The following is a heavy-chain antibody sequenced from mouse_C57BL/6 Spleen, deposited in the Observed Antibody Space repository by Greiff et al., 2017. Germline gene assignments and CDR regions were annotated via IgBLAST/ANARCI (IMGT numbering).Heavy chain of an antibody. CDR2: INPGSGGT. J-gene: IGHJ2*01. V-gene: IGHV1-54*01. CDR1: GYAFTNYL. D-gene: IGHD1-1*01. Sequence: VQLQQSGAELVRPGTSVKVSCKASGYAFTNYLIEWVKQRPGQGLEWIGVINPGSGGTNYNEKFKGKATLTADKSSRTAYMQLSSLTSEDAAVYFCARSGYGSSYVDWGQGTTLTVSS. CDR3: ARSGYGSSYVD.